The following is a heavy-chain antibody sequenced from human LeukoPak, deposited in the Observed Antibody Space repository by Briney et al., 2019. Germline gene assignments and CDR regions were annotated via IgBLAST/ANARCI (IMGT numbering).Heavy chain of an antibody. CDR3: ARGKYSSSWYPFDY. J-gene: IGHJ4*02. Sequence: ASVKVSCKTSGYTFTAYDLNWVRQAPGQGLEWMGWMKSNSGDTHFAQRFQGRVTMTRNTSISTAFMELSSLRSEDTAVYYCARGKYSSSWYPFDYWGQGSLVTVSS. V-gene: IGHV1-8*01. CDR2: MKSNSGDT. D-gene: IGHD6-13*01. CDR1: GYTFTAYD.